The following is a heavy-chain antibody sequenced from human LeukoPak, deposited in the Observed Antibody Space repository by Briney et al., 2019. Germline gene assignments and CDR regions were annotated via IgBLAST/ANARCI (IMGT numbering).Heavy chain of an antibody. CDR3: ARLIRIGAANDY. Sequence: SENLSLTCTASGGSISSSSYYWGWIRQPPGKGLEWIGSIYYSGSTYYNPSLKSRVTISVDTSKNQFSLKLSSVTAADTAVYYCARLIRIGAANDYWGQGTLVTVSS. CDR2: IYYSGST. D-gene: IGHD1-26*01. V-gene: IGHV4-39*01. CDR1: GGSISSSSYY. J-gene: IGHJ4*02.